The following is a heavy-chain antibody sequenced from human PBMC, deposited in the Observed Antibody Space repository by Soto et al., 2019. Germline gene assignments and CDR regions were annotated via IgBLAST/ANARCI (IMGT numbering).Heavy chain of an antibody. CDR2: INPKSGGT. V-gene: IGHV1-2*04. Sequence: ASVKVSCKASGYSFTDYHIHWVRRAPGQGLEWLGRINPKSGGTSTAQKFQGWVTMTTDTSISTASMELTRLTSDDTAIYYCARGDSTDCSNGVCSFFYNHDMDVWGQ. D-gene: IGHD2-8*01. CDR1: GYSFTDYH. CDR3: ARGDSTDCSNGVCSFFYNHDMDV. J-gene: IGHJ6*02.